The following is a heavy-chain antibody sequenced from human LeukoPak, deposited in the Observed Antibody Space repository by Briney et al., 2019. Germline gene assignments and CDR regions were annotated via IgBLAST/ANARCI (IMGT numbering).Heavy chain of an antibody. D-gene: IGHD1-1*01. CDR2: IRFDGRDK. CDR1: GFTFSSYG. V-gene: IGHV3-30*02. CDR3: AKLGTGKNYFDY. Sequence: GESLGLSCAASGFTFSSYGMNWVRQAPGKGLEWVAFIRFDGRDKYYADSVKGRFTISRDNSKNTLYLQMNSLRAEDTAVYYCAKLGTGKNYFDYWGQGTLVTVSS. J-gene: IGHJ4*02.